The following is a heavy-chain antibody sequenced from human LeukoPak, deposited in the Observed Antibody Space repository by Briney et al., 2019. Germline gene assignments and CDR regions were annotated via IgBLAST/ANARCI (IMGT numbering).Heavy chain of an antibody. CDR1: GLTVSNHW. J-gene: IGHJ6*02. D-gene: IGHD2/OR15-2a*01. CDR2: IREERGQE. CDR3: ARDQIESAYYYGMDV. V-gene: IGHV3-7*01. Sequence: GGSLRLSCVASGLTVSNHWMSWVRQAPGKGLEWVANIREERGQEYYVDSVKGRFTISKNSAKNSLYLQMNSLRAEDTAVYYCARDQIESAYYYGMDVWGRGTTVTVS.